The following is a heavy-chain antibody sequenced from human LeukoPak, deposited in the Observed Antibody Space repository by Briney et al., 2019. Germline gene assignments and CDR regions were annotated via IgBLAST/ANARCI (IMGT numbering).Heavy chain of an antibody. CDR1: GFTFSSYA. CDR2: ISGSGGNT. D-gene: IGHD2-2*02. CDR3: AKASTSWYIAFDI. V-gene: IGHV3-23*01. Sequence: GGSLRLSCAASGFTFSSYAMSWVRQAPGKGLEWVSAISGSGGNTYYADSVKGRFTISRDNSKNTLYLQMNSLRAEDTAVYYCAKASTSWYIAFDIWGQGTMVTVSS. J-gene: IGHJ3*02.